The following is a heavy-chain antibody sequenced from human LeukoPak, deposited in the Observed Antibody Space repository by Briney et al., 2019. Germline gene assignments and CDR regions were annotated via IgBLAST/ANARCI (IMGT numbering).Heavy chain of an antibody. Sequence: PGGSLRLSCAASGFTLSNYGMSWVRQAPGKGLEWVSAISGSGGSTYYADSVKGRFTISRDNSKNTLYLQMNSLRAEDTAVYYCAKDQTGYSSSWYNYYYYYMDVWGKGTTVTVSS. CDR2: ISGSGGST. V-gene: IGHV3-23*01. CDR3: AKDQTGYSSSWYNYYYYYMDV. CDR1: GFTLSNYG. J-gene: IGHJ6*03. D-gene: IGHD6-13*01.